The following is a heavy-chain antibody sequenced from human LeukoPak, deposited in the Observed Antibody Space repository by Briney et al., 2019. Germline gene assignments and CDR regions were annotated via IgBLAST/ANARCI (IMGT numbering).Heavy chain of an antibody. J-gene: IGHJ4*02. CDR3: ARGGVAAKYYFDY. V-gene: IGHV4-59*11. CDR2: IYYSGTT. D-gene: IGHD3-10*01. Sequence: SETLSLTCTVSGGSISPLYWSWIRQPPGKGLEFIGYIYYSGTTNYNPSLKSRATLSVDTSKNQFSLKLSSVTAADTAVYYCARGGVAAKYYFDYWGQGTLVTVSS. CDR1: GGSISPLY.